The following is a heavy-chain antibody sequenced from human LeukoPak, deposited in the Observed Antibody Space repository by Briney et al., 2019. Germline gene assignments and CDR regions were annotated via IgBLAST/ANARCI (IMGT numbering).Heavy chain of an antibody. J-gene: IGHJ4*02. CDR3: ARHPTVGYNYSPFDY. V-gene: IGHV4-59*08. D-gene: IGHD5-18*01. CDR1: IGSMSNFY. CDR2: IYFVGST. Sequence: SETLSLTCSVSIGSMSNFYWSWIRQPPGKGLEWIGHIYFVGSTDYNPSLKSRVTMSVDMSKNQFSLRLTSMTAADTAVYYCARHPTVGYNYSPFDYWGQGILVTVSS.